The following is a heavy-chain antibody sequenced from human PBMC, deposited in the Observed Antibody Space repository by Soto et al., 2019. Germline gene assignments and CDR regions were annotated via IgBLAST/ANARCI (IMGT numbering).Heavy chain of an antibody. J-gene: IGHJ6*02. D-gene: IGHD3-3*01. CDR3: ARDEGYDFWSGYYWGRPDYYGMDV. Sequence: EVQLVESGGGLVQPGGSLRLSCAASGFTFSSYEMNWVRQAPGKGLEWVSYISSSGSTIYYADSVKGRFTISRDNAKNSLYLQMNSLRAEDTAVYYCARDEGYDFWSGYYWGRPDYYGMDVWGQGTTVTVSS. CDR1: GFTFSSYE. V-gene: IGHV3-48*03. CDR2: ISSSGSTI.